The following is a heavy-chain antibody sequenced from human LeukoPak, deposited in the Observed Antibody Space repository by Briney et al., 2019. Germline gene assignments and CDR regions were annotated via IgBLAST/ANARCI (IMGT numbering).Heavy chain of an antibody. Sequence: GGSLRLSCAGSGFTFSTFWMTWVRQAPGKELEWVANIKQDGSVKNYVDSVKGRFTISRDNAKNSLYLQMNSLRGEDTAMYYCASGGGWLVHYWGQGTQVTVSS. V-gene: IGHV3-7*01. J-gene: IGHJ4*02. D-gene: IGHD6-19*01. CDR3: ASGGGWLVHY. CDR2: IKQDGSVK. CDR1: GFTFSTFW.